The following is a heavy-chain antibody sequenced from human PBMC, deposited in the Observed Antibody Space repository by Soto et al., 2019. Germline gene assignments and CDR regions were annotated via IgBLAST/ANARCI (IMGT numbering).Heavy chain of an antibody. V-gene: IGHV4-59*01. CDR1: DGYIIDYY. CDR2: IYYSGST. J-gene: IGHJ6*03. Sequence: TWTVADGYIIDYYGSCIRKPPGKGLEWIGYIYYSGSTNYNPSLKSRVTISVDTSKNQFSLKLSSVTAADTAVYYCARDLHDYGYYYMDVWGKGTTVTVSS. CDR3: ARDLHDYGYYYMDV.